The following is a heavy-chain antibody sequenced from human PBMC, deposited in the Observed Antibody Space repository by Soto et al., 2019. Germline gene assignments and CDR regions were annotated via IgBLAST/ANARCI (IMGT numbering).Heavy chain of an antibody. J-gene: IGHJ6*02. CDR1: GFTFSSYA. CDR2: IRSKANSYAT. D-gene: IGHD6-6*01. Sequence: PGGSLRLSCAASGFTFSSYAMSWVRQASGKGLEWVGRIRSKANSYATAYAASVKGRFTISRDDSKNTAYLQMNSLKTEDTAVYYCTRSSPIDYYGMDVWGQGTTVTVSS. V-gene: IGHV3-73*01. CDR3: TRSSPIDYYGMDV.